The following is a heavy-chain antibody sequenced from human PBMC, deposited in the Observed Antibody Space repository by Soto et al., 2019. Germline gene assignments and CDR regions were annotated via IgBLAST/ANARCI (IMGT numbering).Heavy chain of an antibody. V-gene: IGHV4-61*08. CDR2: IYYSGST. D-gene: IGHD1-20*01. CDR1: GGSISSGDYY. Sequence: PSETLSLTCTVSGGSISSGDYYWSWIRQPPGKGLEWIGYIYYSGSTNYNPSLKSRVTISVDTSKNQFSLKLSSVTAADTAVYYCARCPLWDNWYSPYYYYGMDVWGQGTTVTVSS. J-gene: IGHJ6*02. CDR3: ARCPLWDNWYSPYYYYGMDV.